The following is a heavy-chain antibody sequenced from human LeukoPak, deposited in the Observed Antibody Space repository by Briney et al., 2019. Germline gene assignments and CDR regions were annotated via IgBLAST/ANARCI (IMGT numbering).Heavy chain of an antibody. D-gene: IGHD6-13*01. Sequence: GGSLRLSCAASGFSFSSYNMNWVRQAPGKVLEWVSSITTSSTYTFYADSVKGRFTISRDNAKNSLYLQMNSLRAEDTAVYYCAKAAGTLSSSWYYFDYWGQGTLVTVSS. CDR2: ITTSSTYT. J-gene: IGHJ4*02. CDR1: GFSFSSYN. CDR3: AKAAGTLSSSWYYFDY. V-gene: IGHV3-21*04.